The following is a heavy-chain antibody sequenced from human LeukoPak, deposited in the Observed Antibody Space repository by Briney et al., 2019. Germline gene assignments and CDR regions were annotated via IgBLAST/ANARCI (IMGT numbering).Heavy chain of an antibody. CDR3: ARAPLLPLRARGWFDP. V-gene: IGHV4-39*01. D-gene: IGHD2/OR15-2a*01. Sequence: SETLSLTCTVSGGSISSSSYYWGWIRQPPGKGLEWIGSIFYSGSTYYNPSLKSRVTISVDTSKNQFSLKLSSVTAADTAVYYCARAPLLPLRARGWFDPWGQGTLVTVSS. J-gene: IGHJ5*02. CDR1: GGSISSSSYY. CDR2: IFYSGST.